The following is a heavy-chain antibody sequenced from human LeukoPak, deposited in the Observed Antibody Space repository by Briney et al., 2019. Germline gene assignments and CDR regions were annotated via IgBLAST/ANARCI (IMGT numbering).Heavy chain of an antibody. CDR1: GFTFSDHY. Sequence: GGSLRLPCAASGFTFSDHYMDWVRQAPGKGLEWVGRTRKKTNGYTTEYAASVKGRFTISRDDSKNLLYLQMNSLKTEDTAVYYCSRVKLLPDAEGSYFDYWGQGTLVTVSS. D-gene: IGHD2-2*01. V-gene: IGHV3-72*01. CDR2: TRKKTNGYTT. CDR3: SRVKLLPDAEGSYFDY. J-gene: IGHJ4*02.